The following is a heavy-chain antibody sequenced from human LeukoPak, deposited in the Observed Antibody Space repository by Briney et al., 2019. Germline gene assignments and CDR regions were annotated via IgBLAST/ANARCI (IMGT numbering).Heavy chain of an antibody. CDR3: ARGGIVVVVAATGWFDP. D-gene: IGHD2-15*01. V-gene: IGHV4-34*01. J-gene: IGHJ5*02. CDR1: GGSFSGYY. Sequence: PSETLSLTCAVYGGSFSGYYWSWIRRPPGKGLEWIGEINHSGSTNYNPSLKSRVTISVDTSKNQFSLKLSSVTAADTAVYYCARGGIVVVVAATGWFDPWGQGTLVTVSS. CDR2: INHSGST.